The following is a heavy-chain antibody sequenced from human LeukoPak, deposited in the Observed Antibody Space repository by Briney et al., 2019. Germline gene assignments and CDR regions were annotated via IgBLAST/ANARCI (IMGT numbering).Heavy chain of an antibody. Sequence: PGGSLRLSCAASGFTFSSYSRNWVRQAPGKGLEWVSYISSSSSTIYYADSVKGRFTISRDNAKNSLYLPMNSLRAEDTAVYYGARDNYDMVLDIWGQGTMVTVSS. CDR3: ARDNYDMVLDI. CDR1: GFTFSSYS. D-gene: IGHD3-9*01. J-gene: IGHJ3*02. CDR2: ISSSSSTI. V-gene: IGHV3-48*01.